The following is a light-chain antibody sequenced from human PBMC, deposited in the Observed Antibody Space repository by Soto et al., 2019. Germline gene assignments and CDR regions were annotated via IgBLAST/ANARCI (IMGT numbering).Light chain of an antibody. CDR2: DVS. V-gene: IGLV2-14*03. J-gene: IGLJ3*02. Sequence: QSVLTQPASVSGSPGQSITISCTGTTSDFGIYNRVSWYQQHPGKAPTLMMNDVSNRPSGVSDRFSGSKSGDTASLTISGRQPEDEADYYCSSFTSSSTRVFGGGTKLTVL. CDR3: SSFTSSSTRV. CDR1: TSDFGIYNR.